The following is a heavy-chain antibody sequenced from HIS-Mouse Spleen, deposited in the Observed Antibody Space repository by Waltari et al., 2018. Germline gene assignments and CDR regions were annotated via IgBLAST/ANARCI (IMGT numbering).Heavy chain of an antibody. CDR2: IYYSGTT. V-gene: IGHV4-39*07. J-gene: IGHJ2*01. Sequence: QLQLQESGPGLVKPSETLSLTCTVSAGSISSSSYYWGWIRQPPGKGLEWFGSIYYSGTTYYTRSLMSRVTISGDTSKNQFSLKLSSVTAADAAVYYCAREIPYSSSWYDWYFDLWGRGTLVTVSS. CDR1: AGSISSSSYY. CDR3: AREIPYSSSWYDWYFDL. D-gene: IGHD6-13*01.